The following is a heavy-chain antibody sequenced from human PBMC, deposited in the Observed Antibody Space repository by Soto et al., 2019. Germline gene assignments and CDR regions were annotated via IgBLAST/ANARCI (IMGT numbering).Heavy chain of an antibody. CDR2: ISWNSGSI. Sequence: EVQLVESGGGLVQPGRSLRLSCAASGFTFDDYAMHWVRQAPGKGLEWVSGISWNSGSIGYADSVKGRFTISRDNAKNSLYLQMNSLRAEDTALYYCAKDGVRTAIHWYFDLWGRGTLVTVSS. J-gene: IGHJ2*01. D-gene: IGHD2-2*02. CDR1: GFTFDDYA. CDR3: AKDGVRTAIHWYFDL. V-gene: IGHV3-9*01.